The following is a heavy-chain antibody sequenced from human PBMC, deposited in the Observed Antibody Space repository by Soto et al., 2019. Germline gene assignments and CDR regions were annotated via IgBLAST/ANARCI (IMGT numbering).Heavy chain of an antibody. CDR2: ISSSIATI. J-gene: IGHJ4*02. D-gene: IGHD6-6*01. V-gene: IGHV3-48*02. CDR3: ARGGAARPDY. Sequence: GSLRLSCAASGFTFSSYGMNWVRQAPGKRLAWVSYISSSIATIQYADSVKGRFTISRDNAKNSLYLQMNSLRDEDTAVYYCARGGAARPDYWGQGTLVTVSS. CDR1: GFTFSSYG.